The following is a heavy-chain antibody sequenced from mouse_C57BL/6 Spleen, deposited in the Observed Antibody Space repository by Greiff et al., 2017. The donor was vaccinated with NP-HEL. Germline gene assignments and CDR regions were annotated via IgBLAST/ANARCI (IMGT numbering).Heavy chain of an antibody. CDR3: ARGGSWFAY. Sequence: VHVKQSGPELVKPGASVKLSCKASGYSFTGYYMNWVKQSPEKSLEWIGEINPSTGGTTYNQKFKAKATLTVDKSSSTAYMQLKSLTSEDSAVYYCARGGSWFAYWGQGTLVTVSA. V-gene: IGHV1-42*01. J-gene: IGHJ3*01. CDR2: INPSTGGT. CDR1: GYSFTGYY.